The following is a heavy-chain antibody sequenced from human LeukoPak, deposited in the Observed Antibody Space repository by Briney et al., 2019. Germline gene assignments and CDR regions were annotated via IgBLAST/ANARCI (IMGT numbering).Heavy chain of an antibody. CDR3: ARAYGSGSPSNWFDP. J-gene: IGHJ5*02. Sequence: SETLSLTCAVYGGSFSGYFWSWIRQPPGKGLEWIGYIFYSGSTYYNPSLKSRVTMSVDTSKNQFSLKLSSVTAADTAVYYCARAYGSGSPSNWFDPWGQGTLVTVSS. CDR2: IFYSGST. V-gene: IGHV4-30-4*08. D-gene: IGHD3-10*01. CDR1: GGSFSGYF.